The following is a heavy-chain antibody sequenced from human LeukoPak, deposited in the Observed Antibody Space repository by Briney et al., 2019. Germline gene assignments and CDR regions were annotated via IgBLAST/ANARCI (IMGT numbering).Heavy chain of an antibody. Sequence: GGSLRLSCAASGFTFSSYSMNWVRQAPGKGLEWVSSISSCSSYIYYADSVKGRFTISRDNAKNPLYLQMNRLRAEDTAVYYRARDNSSPANNWFDPWGQGTLVPFSS. CDR3: ARDNSSPANNWFDP. J-gene: IGHJ5*02. D-gene: IGHD4-23*01. CDR2: ISSCSSYI. V-gene: IGHV3-21*01. CDR1: GFTFSSYS.